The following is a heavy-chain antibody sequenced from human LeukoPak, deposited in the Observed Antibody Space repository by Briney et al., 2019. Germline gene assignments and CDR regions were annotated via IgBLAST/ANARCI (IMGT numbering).Heavy chain of an antibody. V-gene: IGHV3-33*01. CDR3: ARDNARGRLAV. CDR1: GFTFTTHG. J-gene: IGHJ6*02. Sequence: GGSLRLSCAASGFTFTTHGFHWVRQATGKGLEWVALIYSDGSRTYYADSVKGRFTVSRDDSKNTLFLEMDSLRPDDTAVYYCARDNARGRLAVWGQGTTVTVSS. D-gene: IGHD3-10*01. CDR2: IYSDGSRT.